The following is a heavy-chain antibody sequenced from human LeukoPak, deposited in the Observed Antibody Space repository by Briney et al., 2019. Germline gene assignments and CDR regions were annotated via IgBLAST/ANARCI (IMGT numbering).Heavy chain of an antibody. V-gene: IGHV4-39*01. Sequence: KPSETLSLTCTVSGTSISSSRYDWGWIRQPPGKGLEWIGSIYYSGSTYYKPSLKSRVTISVDTSKNQFSLKLSSVTAADTAVYYCASRSSYSYGPTDYWGQGTLVTVSS. J-gene: IGHJ4*02. CDR2: IYYSGST. D-gene: IGHD5-18*01. CDR3: ASRSSYSYGPTDY. CDR1: GTSISSSRYD.